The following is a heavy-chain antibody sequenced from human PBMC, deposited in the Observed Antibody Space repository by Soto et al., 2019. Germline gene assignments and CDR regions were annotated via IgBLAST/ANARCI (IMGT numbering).Heavy chain of an antibody. Sequence: EVQLVESGGGLVKPGGSLRLSCAASGFTFSSYSMNWVRQAPGKGLEWVSSISSSSSYIYYADSVKGRFTISRDNAKNSLYLQMNSLRAEDTAVYYCARDFPLDYYDSSGYSGDWGQGTLVTVSS. V-gene: IGHV3-21*01. J-gene: IGHJ4*02. CDR2: ISSSSSYI. CDR3: ARDFPLDYYDSSGYSGD. D-gene: IGHD3-22*01. CDR1: GFTFSSYS.